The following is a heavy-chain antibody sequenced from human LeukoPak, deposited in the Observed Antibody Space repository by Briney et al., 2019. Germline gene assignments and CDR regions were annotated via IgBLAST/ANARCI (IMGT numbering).Heavy chain of an antibody. J-gene: IGHJ5*02. D-gene: IGHD3-10*01. Sequence: SETLSLTCTVSGGSISSYYWSWIRQPAGKGLEWIGRIYTSGSTNYNPSLKSRVTMSVDTSKNQFSLKLSSVTAADTAVYYCARDQNYYGSGSYNWFDPWGQGTLVTVSS. CDR2: IYTSGST. V-gene: IGHV4-4*07. CDR3: ARDQNYYGSGSYNWFDP. CDR1: GGSISSYY.